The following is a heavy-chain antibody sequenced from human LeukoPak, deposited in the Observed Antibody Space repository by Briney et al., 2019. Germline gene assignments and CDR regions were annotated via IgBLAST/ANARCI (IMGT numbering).Heavy chain of an antibody. J-gene: IGHJ3*01. D-gene: IGHD6-19*01. Sequence: ASVKVSCKASGYTFNRYGLSWVRQAPGQGLEWVGWISTYNGNAHYAQKLQGRVTMTLETSTSTASMELRRLRSDDTAVYYCARARDTSGWYLDAFCGWGQGTLVTVSS. CDR1: GYTFNRYG. CDR2: ISTYNGNA. V-gene: IGHV1-18*01. CDR3: ARARDTSGWYLDAFCG.